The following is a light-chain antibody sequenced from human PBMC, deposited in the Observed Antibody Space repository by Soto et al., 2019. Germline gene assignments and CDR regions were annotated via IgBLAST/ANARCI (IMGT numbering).Light chain of an antibody. CDR3: QPDGGSRWT. J-gene: IGKJ1*01. CDR2: FAF. V-gene: IGKV3-20*01. Sequence: ETVLTQSPGTLSLSPGDIASLSCRASQTVASAYLAWYQHKPGQAPRLLIFFAFSRATGIPDRFSGSGSWSGFTPANSRLETEDLAVDYCQPDGGSRWTFGQGTKVEAK. CDR1: QTVASAY.